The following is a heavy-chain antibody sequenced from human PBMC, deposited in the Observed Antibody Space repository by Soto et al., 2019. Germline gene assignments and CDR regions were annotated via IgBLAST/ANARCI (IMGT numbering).Heavy chain of an antibody. D-gene: IGHD3-3*01. Sequence: QVQLVQSGAEVKKPGSSVKVSCKASGGTFSSYAISWVRQAPGQGLEWMGGIIPIFGTANYAQKFQGRVTITADESTSTAYMELSSLRSEDTAVYYCARARPTNGVAPPHYYYYYDMDVWGQGTTVTVSS. CDR2: IIPIFGTA. CDR1: GGTFSSYA. V-gene: IGHV1-69*01. J-gene: IGHJ6*02. CDR3: ARARPTNGVAPPHYYYYYDMDV.